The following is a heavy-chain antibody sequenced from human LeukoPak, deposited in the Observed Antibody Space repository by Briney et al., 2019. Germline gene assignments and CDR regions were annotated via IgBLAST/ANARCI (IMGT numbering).Heavy chain of an antibody. Sequence: PSETLSLTCTVSGGSISSGGYYWSWIRQHPGKGLEWIGYIYYSGSTYYNPSLKSRVTISVDTSKNQFSLKLSSVTAADTAVYYCARYGSNDAFDIWGQGTMVTVSS. CDR2: IYYSGST. CDR1: GGSISSGGYY. J-gene: IGHJ3*02. D-gene: IGHD4-17*01. CDR3: ARYGSNDAFDI. V-gene: IGHV4-31*03.